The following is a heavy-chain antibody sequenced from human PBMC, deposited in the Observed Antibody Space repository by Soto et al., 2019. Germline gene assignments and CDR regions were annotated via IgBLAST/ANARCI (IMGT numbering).Heavy chain of an antibody. J-gene: IGHJ4*02. CDR2: ISAYNGNT. CDR1: GYTFTSYG. V-gene: IGHV1-18*01. CDR3: ARVFRGCSSTSCHRLSDY. Sequence: ASVKVSCKASGYTFTSYGISWVRQAPGQGLEWMGWISAYNGNTNYAQKLQGRVTMTKDTSTSTAYMELRSLRSDDTAVYYCARVFRGCSSTSCHRLSDYWGQGTLVTVSS. D-gene: IGHD2-2*02.